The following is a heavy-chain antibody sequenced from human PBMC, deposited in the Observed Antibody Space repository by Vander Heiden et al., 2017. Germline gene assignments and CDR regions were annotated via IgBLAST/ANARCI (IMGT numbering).Heavy chain of an antibody. V-gene: IGHV3-74*01. J-gene: IGHJ5*02. CDR3: ARDVRPGS. CDR2: INGDATNT. Sequence: EVWLVESGGGLGRPGGSLTPFCAASGCSFNSYWIHWVRQVRGKGLVCVSVINGDATNTICAYSVKGRFTITRDYAKNILFRQMNSLRDEDTAVYYCARDVRPGSWGQGTLVTVSS. CDR1: GCSFNSYW.